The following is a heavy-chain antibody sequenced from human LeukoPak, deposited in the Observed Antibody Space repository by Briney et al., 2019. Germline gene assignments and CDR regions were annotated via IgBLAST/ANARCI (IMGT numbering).Heavy chain of an antibody. Sequence: PGGSLRLSCAVSGFTFSSYAMSWVRQAPGKGLEWVSAISGSGGSTYYADSVKGRFTISRDNSKNTLYLQMNSLRAEDTAVYYCAKASRGYSGYEPTLFDYWGQGTLVTVSS. CDR2: ISGSGGST. J-gene: IGHJ4*02. V-gene: IGHV3-23*01. D-gene: IGHD5-12*01. CDR3: AKASRGYSGYEPTLFDY. CDR1: GFTFSSYA.